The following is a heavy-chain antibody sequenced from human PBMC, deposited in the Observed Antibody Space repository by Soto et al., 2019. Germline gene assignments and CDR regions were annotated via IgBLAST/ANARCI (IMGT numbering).Heavy chain of an antibody. D-gene: IGHD6-13*01. CDR3: AKDPSWAAAGFN. V-gene: IGHV3-30*18. CDR1: GFTFSSYG. CDR2: ISYDGSNK. Sequence: GSLRLSCAASGFTFSSYGMHWVRQAPGKGLEWVAVISYDGSNKYYADSVKGRFTISRDNSKNTLYLQMNSLRAEDTAVYYCAKDPSWAAAGFNWGQGTLVTVSS. J-gene: IGHJ4*02.